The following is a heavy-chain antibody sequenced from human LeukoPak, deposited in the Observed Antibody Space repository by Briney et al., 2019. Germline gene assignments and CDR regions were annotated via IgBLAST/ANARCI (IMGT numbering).Heavy chain of an antibody. CDR2: INPSGGST. V-gene: IGHV1-46*03. CDR1: GYTFTSYY. D-gene: IGHD1-7*01. CDR3: TITGTTPGGAFDI. J-gene: IGHJ3*02. Sequence: ASVKVSCKASGYTFTSYYMHWVRQAPGQGLEWMGIINPSGGSTSYAQKFQGRVTMTRDTSTSTVYMELSSLRSEDTAVYYCTITGTTPGGAFDIWGQGTMVTVSS.